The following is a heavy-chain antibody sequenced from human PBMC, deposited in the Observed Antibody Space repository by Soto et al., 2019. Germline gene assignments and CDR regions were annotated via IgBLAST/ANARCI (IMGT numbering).Heavy chain of an antibody. CDR2: INLDGSEK. D-gene: IGHD5-18*01. CDR1: GFTFRTYW. Sequence: EVQLVESGGGLVQPGGSLRLSCVASGFTFRTYWLSWVRQVPGKGLEWVANINLDGSEKNYVDSVKGRFTISRDNARNSLYLQMSSLRAEDTALYYCARDGSTSWYSYDYHGMDVWGQGTTVNVSS. V-gene: IGHV3-7*05. CDR3: ARDGSTSWYSYDYHGMDV. J-gene: IGHJ6*02.